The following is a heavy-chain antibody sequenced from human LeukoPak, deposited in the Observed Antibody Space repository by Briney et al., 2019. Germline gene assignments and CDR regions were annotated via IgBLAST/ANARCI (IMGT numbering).Heavy chain of an antibody. V-gene: IGHV3-21*01. CDR2: ITSTSTYI. CDR3: ARDSGYGGR. D-gene: IGHD5-12*01. J-gene: IGHJ4*02. Sequence: GGSLRLSCVASGFTFSSHGMNWVRQAPGKGLEWVSSITSTSTYIYYGDSVKGRFTTSRDNAQNSLFLQMHSLRAEDTAVYYCARDSGYGGRWGQGTLVTVSS. CDR1: GFTFSSHG.